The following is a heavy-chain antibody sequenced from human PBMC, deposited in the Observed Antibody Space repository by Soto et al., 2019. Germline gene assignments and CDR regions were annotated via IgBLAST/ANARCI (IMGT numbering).Heavy chain of an antibody. J-gene: IGHJ4*02. CDR2: IYHSGST. D-gene: IGHD6-13*01. CDR3: ARVSAAGTYFDY. CDR1: GGSISSSNW. Sequence: PSETLSLTCAVSGGSISSSNWWSWVRQPPGKGLEWIGEIYHSGSTNYNPSLKSRVTISVDRSKNQFSLKLSSVTAADTAVYYCARVSAAGTYFDYWGQGTLVTVSS. V-gene: IGHV4-4*02.